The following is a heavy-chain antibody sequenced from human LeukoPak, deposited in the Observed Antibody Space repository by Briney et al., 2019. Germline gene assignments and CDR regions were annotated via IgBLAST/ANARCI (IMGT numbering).Heavy chain of an antibody. Sequence: LWASVKVSCKASGYTFTTYAIHWVRQAPGQRLECMGWINTANGNTKYSQEFQGRVTITRDTSASTAYMELSSLRSEDMAIYYCARGDYYDSSGYYPLAYWGQGTLVTVSS. J-gene: IGHJ4*02. D-gene: IGHD3-22*01. CDR3: ARGDYYDSSGYYPLAY. V-gene: IGHV1-3*03. CDR1: GYTFTTYA. CDR2: INTANGNT.